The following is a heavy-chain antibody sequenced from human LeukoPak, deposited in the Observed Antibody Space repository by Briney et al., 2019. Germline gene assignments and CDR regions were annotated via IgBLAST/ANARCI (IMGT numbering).Heavy chain of an antibody. J-gene: IGHJ4*02. CDR2: ISGSGGST. CDR1: GFTFSSYA. Sequence: TGGSLRLSCAASGFTFSSYAMSWVRQAPGKGLEWVSAISGSGGSTYYADSVKGRFTISRDNSKNTLYLQMNSLRAEDTAVYYCAKGADSSGYYFDFDYWGQGTLVTVSS. CDR3: AKGADSSGYYFDFDY. D-gene: IGHD3-22*01. V-gene: IGHV3-23*01.